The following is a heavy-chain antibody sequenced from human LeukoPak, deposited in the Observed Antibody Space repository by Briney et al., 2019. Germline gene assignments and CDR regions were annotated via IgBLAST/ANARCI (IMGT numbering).Heavy chain of an antibody. J-gene: IGHJ5*02. D-gene: IGHD6-25*01. CDR2: IYTSGST. CDR3: AREDIAAKGFDP. Sequence: SETLSLTCTVSGGSISSGSYYWSWIRQPAGKGLEWIGRIYTSGSTNYNPSLKSRVTISVDTSKNQFSLKLSSVTAADTAVYYCAREDIAAKGFDPWGQGTLVTVSS. CDR1: GGSISSGSYY. V-gene: IGHV4-61*02.